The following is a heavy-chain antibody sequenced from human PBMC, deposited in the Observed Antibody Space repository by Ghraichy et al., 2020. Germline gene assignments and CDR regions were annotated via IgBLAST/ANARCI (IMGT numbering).Heavy chain of an antibody. Sequence: LSLTCTVSGGSISSGGYYWSWIRQHPGKGLEWIGYIYYSGSTYYNPSLKSRVTISVDTSKNQFSLKLSSVTAADTTVYYCARALPGRLGELSPHFDYWGQGTLVTVSS. CDR2: IYYSGST. J-gene: IGHJ4*02. V-gene: IGHV4-31*03. CDR1: GGSISSGGYY. D-gene: IGHD3-16*02. CDR3: ARALPGRLGELSPHFDY.